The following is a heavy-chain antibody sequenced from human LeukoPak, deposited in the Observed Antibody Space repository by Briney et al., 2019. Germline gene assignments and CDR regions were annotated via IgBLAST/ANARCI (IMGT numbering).Heavy chain of an antibody. D-gene: IGHD1-7*01. Sequence: PGGSLRLSCAASGFTFSSYNMNWVRQAPGEGLEWVSSINSSSDYTYYADSVKGRFTISTDNTKNSLFLQMNSLGAEDTAVYYCARGGGVTGTTIQYWGQGTLVTVSS. V-gene: IGHV3-21*01. CDR1: GFTFSSYN. CDR2: INSSSDYT. J-gene: IGHJ4*02. CDR3: ARGGGVTGTTIQY.